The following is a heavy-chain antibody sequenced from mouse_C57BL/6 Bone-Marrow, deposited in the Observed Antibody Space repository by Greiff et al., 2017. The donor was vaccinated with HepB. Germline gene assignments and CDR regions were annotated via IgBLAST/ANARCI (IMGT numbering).Heavy chain of an antibody. CDR1: GFSLTSYG. D-gene: IGHD1-1*01. CDR2: IWSGGST. CDR3: ASPITTGFTEDYAMDY. J-gene: IGHJ4*01. V-gene: IGHV2-2*01. Sequence: QVQLKESGPGLVQPSQSLSITCTVSGFSLTSYGVHWVRQSPGKGLEWLGVIWSGGSTDYNAAFISRLSISKDNSKSQVFFKMNSLQADDTAIYYCASPITTGFTEDYAMDYWGQGTSVTVSS.